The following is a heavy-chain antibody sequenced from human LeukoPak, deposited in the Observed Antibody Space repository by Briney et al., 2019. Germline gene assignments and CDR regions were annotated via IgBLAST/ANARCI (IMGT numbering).Heavy chain of an antibody. CDR1: GFTFSNHW. V-gene: IGHV3-74*01. CDR3: ARGPSYSSSWFGLDY. CDR2: INSDGSDT. Sequence: PGGSLRLSCAASGFTFSNHWMLWVRQAPGKGLVWVSRINSDGSDTIYADSVEGRFTVSRDNAKNTLFLQINSLRAEDTAVYYCARGPSYSSSWFGLDYWGQGTRVTVSS. J-gene: IGHJ4*02. D-gene: IGHD6-13*01.